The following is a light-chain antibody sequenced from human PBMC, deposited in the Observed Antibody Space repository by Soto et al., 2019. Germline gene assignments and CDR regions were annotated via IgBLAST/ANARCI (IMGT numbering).Light chain of an antibody. CDR2: GNR. Sequence: QSVLTQPPSVSAAPGQRVTISCTGSSSNIGAGYDVHWYQQLQGTPHQLLIYGNRKRPSGVPDRFSASKSGTSASLAITGLHAEDEADYYCQSYDSSLSVVFGGGTKLTVL. V-gene: IGLV1-40*01. CDR1: SSNIGAGYD. J-gene: IGLJ2*01. CDR3: QSYDSSLSVV.